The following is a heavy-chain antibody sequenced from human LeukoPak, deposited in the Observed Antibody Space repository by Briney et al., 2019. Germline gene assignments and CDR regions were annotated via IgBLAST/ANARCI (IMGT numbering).Heavy chain of an antibody. D-gene: IGHD3-22*01. J-gene: IGHJ4*02. CDR2: IVVGSGTT. V-gene: IGHV1-58*01. CDR3: AAGVLSSGYTVY. Sequence: XRXEXIGWIVVGSGTTNYAQKFQERVTITRDMSTSTAYMELSSLRSEDTAVYYCAAGVLSSGYTVYWGQGTLVTVSS.